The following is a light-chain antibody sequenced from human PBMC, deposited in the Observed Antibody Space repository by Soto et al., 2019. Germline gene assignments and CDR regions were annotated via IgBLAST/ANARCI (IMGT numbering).Light chain of an antibody. CDR3: EHYSNWPPVLT. J-gene: IGKJ4*01. Sequence: EIVMTQSPATLSVSPGDRATLSCTASQSVSSDLAWYQQKPGQAPRLLIFGASTRATDVPARFSGSGSGTEFTLTISSLQSEDFAVYYCEHYSNWPPVLTFGGGTKVEIK. CDR2: GAS. V-gene: IGKV3-15*01. CDR1: QSVSSD.